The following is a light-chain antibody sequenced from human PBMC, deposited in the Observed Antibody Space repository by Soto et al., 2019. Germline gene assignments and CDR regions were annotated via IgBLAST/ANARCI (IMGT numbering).Light chain of an antibody. CDR2: AAS. V-gene: IGKV1-39*01. CDR3: QQSYSTPIT. J-gene: IGKJ5*01. Sequence: DIQMTQSPSSLSASVGDRVTITCRASQSISSYLNWYQQKPGKAPKLLMYAASSLQSGVPSRFSGSGSGTYFILTISSLQPEDFATYYCQQSYSTPITFGQGTRLEIK. CDR1: QSISSY.